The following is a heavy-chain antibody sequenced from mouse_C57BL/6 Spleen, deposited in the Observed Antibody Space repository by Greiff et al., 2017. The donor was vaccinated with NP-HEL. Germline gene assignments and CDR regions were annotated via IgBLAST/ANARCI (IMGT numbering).Heavy chain of an antibody. J-gene: IGHJ3*01. Sequence: VQLKESGPELVKPGASVKLSCKASGYSFTGYYMNWVKQSPEKSLEWIGEINPSTGGTTYNQKFKAKATLTVDKSSSTAYMQLRSLTSEDSAVCYCASRFAYWGQGTLVTVSA. CDR2: INPSTGGT. CDR3: ASRFAY. V-gene: IGHV1-42*01. CDR1: GYSFTGYY.